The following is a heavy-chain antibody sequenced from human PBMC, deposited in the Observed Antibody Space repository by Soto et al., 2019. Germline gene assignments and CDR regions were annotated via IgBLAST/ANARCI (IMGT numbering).Heavy chain of an antibody. CDR3: ATLRYGGNSGDY. J-gene: IGHJ4*02. D-gene: IGHD2-21*02. CDR2: IILMLGSA. CDR1: GGTFSSYA. V-gene: IGHV1-69*11. Sequence: QVQLVQSGAEVKKPGSSVKVSCKASGGTFSSYAISWVRQAPGHGLEWMGGIILMLGSAKYAQKFQGRVTITADESTNTAYMELSRLRSEDTAVYYCATLRYGGNSGDYWGQGTLVTVSS.